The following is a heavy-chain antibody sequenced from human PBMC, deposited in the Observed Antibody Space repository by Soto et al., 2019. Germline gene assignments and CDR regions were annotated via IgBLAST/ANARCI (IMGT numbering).Heavy chain of an antibody. D-gene: IGHD3-16*01. Sequence: PGESLKISCKASGYIIKNYWIGWVRQMPGQGLEWMGIIFPDDSDTRYSPSFQGHVTISVDKSISTAYLQWSSLKASDTAMYYCATGDSPYPWYFDYWGQGTLVTVSS. CDR1: GYIIKNYW. V-gene: IGHV5-51*01. J-gene: IGHJ4*02. CDR3: ATGDSPYPWYFDY. CDR2: IFPDDSDT.